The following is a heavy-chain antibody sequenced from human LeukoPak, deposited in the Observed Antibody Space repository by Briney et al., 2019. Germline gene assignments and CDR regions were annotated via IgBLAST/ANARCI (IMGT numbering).Heavy chain of an antibody. Sequence: PGGSLRLSCAASGFTFSSYAMHWVRQAPGKGLEWVAVISYDGSNKYYADSVKGRFTISRDNSKNTLYLQMNSLRAEDTAVYYCARDGKQLVRTGFDYWGQGTLVTVSS. D-gene: IGHD6-6*01. CDR2: ISYDGSNK. V-gene: IGHV3-30-3*01. CDR3: ARDGKQLVRTGFDY. CDR1: GFTFSSYA. J-gene: IGHJ4*02.